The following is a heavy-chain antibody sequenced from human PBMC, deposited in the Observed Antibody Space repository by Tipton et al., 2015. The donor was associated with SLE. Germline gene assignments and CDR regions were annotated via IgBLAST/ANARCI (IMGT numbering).Heavy chain of an antibody. V-gene: IGHV3-66*02. J-gene: IGHJ4*02. CDR1: GFTVSSNY. D-gene: IGHD4-17*01. Sequence: SLRLSCAASGFTVSSNYMSWVRQAPGKGLEWVSVFYSGGSTYYADSVKGRFTISRDNSKNTLFLQMNSLRAEDTAVYYCARAEDYGDEGYFDYWGQGTLVTVSS. CDR2: FYSGGST. CDR3: ARAEDYGDEGYFDY.